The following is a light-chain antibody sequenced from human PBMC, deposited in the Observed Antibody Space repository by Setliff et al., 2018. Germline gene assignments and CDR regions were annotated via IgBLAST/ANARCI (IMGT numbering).Light chain of an antibody. Sequence: VTQEPSFSVSPGGTVTLTCGLSSGSVSTNYYPSWYQQTPGQTPRTLIYSTNTRSSGVPDRFAGSILGNKAALTITGAQADDESDYYCVLYVASGIYVFGTGTKVTV. CDR3: VLYVASGIYV. J-gene: IGLJ1*01. V-gene: IGLV8-61*01. CDR1: SGSVSTNYY. CDR2: STN.